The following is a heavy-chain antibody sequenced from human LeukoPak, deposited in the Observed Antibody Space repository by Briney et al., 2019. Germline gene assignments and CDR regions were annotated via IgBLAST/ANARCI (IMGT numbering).Heavy chain of an antibody. Sequence: GGSLRLSCADSGFTFSSYAMSWVRQAPGKGLEWVSAISGSGGSTYYADSVKGRFTISRDNSKNTLYLQMNSLRADDTAVYYCAKAGAVAARGFDYWGQGTLVTVSS. CDR2: ISGSGGST. CDR3: AKAGAVAARGFDY. V-gene: IGHV3-23*01. D-gene: IGHD6-19*01. J-gene: IGHJ4*02. CDR1: GFTFSSYA.